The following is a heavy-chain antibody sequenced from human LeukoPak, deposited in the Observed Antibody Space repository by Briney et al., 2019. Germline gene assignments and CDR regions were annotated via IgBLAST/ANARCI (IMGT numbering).Heavy chain of an antibody. CDR1: GGSISSGDYY. D-gene: IGHD3-3*01. CDR3: ASTPTLRFLEWFSIDY. J-gene: IGHJ4*02. CDR2: IYYSGST. V-gene: IGHV4-30-4*01. Sequence: SETLSFTCTVSGGSISSGDYYWSWIRQPPGKGLEWIGYIYYSGSTYYNPSLKSRVTISVDTSKNQFSLKLSSVTAADTAVYYCASTPTLRFLEWFSIDYWGQGTLVTVSS.